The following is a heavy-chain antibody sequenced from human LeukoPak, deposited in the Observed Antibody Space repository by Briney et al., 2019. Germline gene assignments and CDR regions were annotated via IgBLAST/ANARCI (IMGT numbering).Heavy chain of an antibody. Sequence: GGSLRLSCAASGFTFSSYAMHWVRQAPGKGLEWVAVISYDGSNKYYADSVKGRFTISRDNSKNTLYLQMNSLRAEDTAVYYCARAFDYSNYPTRGYYYMDVWGKGTTVTVSS. CDR1: GFTFSSYA. CDR2: ISYDGSNK. V-gene: IGHV3-30-3*01. D-gene: IGHD4-11*01. CDR3: ARAFDYSNYPTRGYYYMDV. J-gene: IGHJ6*03.